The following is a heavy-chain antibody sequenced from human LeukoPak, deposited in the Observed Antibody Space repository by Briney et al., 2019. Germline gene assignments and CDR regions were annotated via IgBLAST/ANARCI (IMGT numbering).Heavy chain of an antibody. J-gene: IGHJ6*04. CDR1: GYTFISYG. CDR3: ARANYGDYPGGYYGMDV. CDR2: ISAYNGNT. V-gene: IGHV1-18*04. D-gene: IGHD4-17*01. Sequence: ASVKVSCKASGYTFISYGISWVRQAPGQGLEWMGWISAYNGNTNYAQKLQGRVTMTTDTSTSTAYMELRSLRSDDTAVYYCARANYGDYPGGYYGMDVWGKGTTVTVSS.